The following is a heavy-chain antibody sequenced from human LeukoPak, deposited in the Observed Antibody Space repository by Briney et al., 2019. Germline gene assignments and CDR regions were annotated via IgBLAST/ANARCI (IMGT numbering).Heavy chain of an antibody. CDR3: ARGDLYGDYVILN. J-gene: IGHJ4*02. CDR1: GFTFSSCG. Sequence: GGSLRLSCAASGFTFSSCGMHWVRQAPGKGLEWVAVIWYDGSHQYYADSVKGRFTISRDNSKNTLYLQMNSLRGEDTAVYYCARGDLYGDYVILNWGQGTLATVSS. D-gene: IGHD4-17*01. V-gene: IGHV3-33*01. CDR2: IWYDGSHQ.